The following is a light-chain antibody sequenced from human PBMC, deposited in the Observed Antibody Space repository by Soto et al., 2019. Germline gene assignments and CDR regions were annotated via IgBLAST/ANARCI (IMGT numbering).Light chain of an antibody. CDR1: TGAVTSGHY. CDR3: LLSYSGARV. J-gene: IGLJ3*02. CDR2: DTS. V-gene: IGLV7-46*01. Sequence: AVVTQEPSLTVSPGGTVTLTCGSSTGAVTSGHYPYWFQQKPGQAPRTLLYDTSTKHSWTPARFSGSLLGGKAALTLSGAQPEDEAEYYCLLSYSGARVFGGGTKLTVL.